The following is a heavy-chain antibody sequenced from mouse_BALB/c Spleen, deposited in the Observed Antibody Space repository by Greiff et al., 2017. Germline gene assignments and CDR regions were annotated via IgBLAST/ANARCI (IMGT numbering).Heavy chain of an antibody. V-gene: IGHV2-6-7*01. CDR3: ARVALATAYYFDY. J-gene: IGHJ2*01. Sequence: VMLVESGPGLVAPSQSLSITCTVSGFSLTGYGVNWVRQPPGKGLEWLGMIWGDGSTDYKSALKSRLSISKDNSKSQVFLKMNSLQTDDTARYYCARVALATAYYFDYWGQGTTRTVSS. CDR2: IWGDGST. D-gene: IGHD3-1*01. CDR1: GFSLTGYG.